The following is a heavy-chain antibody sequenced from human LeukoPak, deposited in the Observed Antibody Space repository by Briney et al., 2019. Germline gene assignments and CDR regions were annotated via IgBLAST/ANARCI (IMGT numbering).Heavy chain of an antibody. J-gene: IGHJ5*02. CDR2: INHSGSI. D-gene: IGHD1-1*01. CDR3: ARETDPFP. Sequence: PSETLSLTCAVYGGSFSGYYWSWIRQPPGKGLEWIGEINHSGSINYNPSLKSRVTISVDTSKNQFSLKLSSVTAADTAVYYCARETDPFPWGQGTLVTVSS. V-gene: IGHV4-34*01. CDR1: GGSFSGYY.